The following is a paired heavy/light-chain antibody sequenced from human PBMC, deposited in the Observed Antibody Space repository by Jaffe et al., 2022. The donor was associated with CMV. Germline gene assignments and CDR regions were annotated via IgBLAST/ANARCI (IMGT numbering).Light chain of an antibody. Sequence: QSVLTQPPSVSEAPRQRVTISCSGSSSNIGNNAVNWYQQLPGKAPKLLIYYDDLLPSGVSDRFSGSKSGTSASLAISGLQSEDEADYYCAAWDDSLNGSWVFGGGTKLTVL. J-gene: IGLJ3*02. CDR1: SSNIGNNA. V-gene: IGLV1-36*01. CDR3: AAWDDSLNGSWV. CDR2: YDD.
Heavy chain of an antibody. J-gene: IGHJ6*02. CDR2: FDPEDGET. CDR1: GYTLTELS. Sequence: QVQLVQSGAEVKKPGASVKVSCKVSGYTLTELSMHWVRQAPGKGLEWMGGFDPEDGETIYAQKFQGRVTMTEDTSTDTAYMELSSLRSEDTAVYYCATNPPHCSSTSCYSSSYYYGMDVWGQGTTVTVSS. V-gene: IGHV1-24*01. D-gene: IGHD2-2*01. CDR3: ATNPPHCSSTSCYSSSYYYGMDV.